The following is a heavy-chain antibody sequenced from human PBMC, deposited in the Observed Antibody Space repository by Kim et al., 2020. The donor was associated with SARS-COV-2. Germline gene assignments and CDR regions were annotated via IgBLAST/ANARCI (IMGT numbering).Heavy chain of an antibody. CDR2: IYRKGDT. V-gene: IGHV4-4*02. CDR3: ARHLAGADAMDV. J-gene: IGHJ6*02. CDR1: GGSVSSNYW. Sequence: SGTLSLTCAVFGGSVSSNYWWSWVRLSPGKGLEWIGEIYRKGDTNYNPSLKSRVIISLDKSKNEFSLRLTSVTAADTAVYFCARHLAGADAMDVWGQGTTVIVSS. D-gene: IGHD3-10*01.